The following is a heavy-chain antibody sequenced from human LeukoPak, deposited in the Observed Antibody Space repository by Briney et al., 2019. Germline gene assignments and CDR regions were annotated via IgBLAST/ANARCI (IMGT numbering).Heavy chain of an antibody. V-gene: IGHV3-9*01. D-gene: IGHD3-16*01. J-gene: IGHJ4*02. CDR2: ISWNGVVI. Sequence: GRSLRFSCAASGFTFENYSLTWVRKALGKGLEWVSGISWNGVVIDFAAFGKGRFTISRDDAQNSLFLQMTSLRAEDPALYYCAKDIFRRAPGPRGFGQSHFDYWGQGTLVTVSS. CDR1: GFTFENYS. CDR3: AKDIFRRAPGPRGFGQSHFDY.